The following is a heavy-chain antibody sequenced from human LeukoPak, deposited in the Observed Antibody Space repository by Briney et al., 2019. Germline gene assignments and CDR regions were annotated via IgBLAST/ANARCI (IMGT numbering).Heavy chain of an antibody. J-gene: IGHJ6*02. D-gene: IGHD3-10*01. CDR3: ARDKGLLWWSAPSGYYYYGMDV. CDR1: GGAISSGDYY. V-gene: IGHV4-30-4*01. Sequence: SETLSLTCTVSGGAISSGDYYWSWIRQPPGKGLEWIGYIYYSGSTYYNPSLKSRVTISVDTSKNQFSLKLSSVTAADTAVYYCARDKGLLWWSAPSGYYYYGMDVWGQGTTVTVSS. CDR2: IYYSGST.